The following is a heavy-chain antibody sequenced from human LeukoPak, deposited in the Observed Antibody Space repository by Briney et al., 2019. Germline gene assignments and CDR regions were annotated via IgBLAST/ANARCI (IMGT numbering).Heavy chain of an antibody. CDR3: ARGAQLTDV. CDR1: GFTFNNYG. D-gene: IGHD6-13*01. CDR2: IGPDGATT. V-gene: IGHV3-64*01. J-gene: IGHJ4*02. Sequence: GGSLRLSCAASGFTFNNYGMHWVRQAPGKGLEYVSGIGPDGATTYYANSVKGRFTISRDNSKSMLYLQMGSLTVDDMAVYYCARGAQLTDVWGQGTLVTVSS.